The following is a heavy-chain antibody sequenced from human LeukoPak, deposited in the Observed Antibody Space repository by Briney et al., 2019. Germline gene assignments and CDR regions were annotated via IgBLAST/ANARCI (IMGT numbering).Heavy chain of an antibody. D-gene: IGHD3-10*01. J-gene: IGHJ4*02. Sequence: GGSLRLSCAASGFSFSDAWMSWVRQIPGKGLEWVGRIEGKTDGGTTDYAAPVKGRFTISRDDSTNTLYLQMSSLKSEDTAVYYCTTYGSGRKFDYWGQGILVTVSS. CDR2: IEGKTDGGTT. CDR1: GFSFSDAW. CDR3: TTYGSGRKFDY. V-gene: IGHV3-15*04.